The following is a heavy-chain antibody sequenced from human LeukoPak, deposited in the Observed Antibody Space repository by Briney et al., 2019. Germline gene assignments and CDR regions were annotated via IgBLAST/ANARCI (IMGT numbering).Heavy chain of an antibody. D-gene: IGHD3-3*01. CDR2: IYYSGST. CDR1: GGSIRSTSYY. CDR3: GRLFYDFWSGHYYYYMDV. V-gene: IGHV4-39*01. Sequence: SETLSLTCTVSGGSIRSTSYYWGWIRQPPGKGLEWIGGIYYSGSTYYNPSLKSRVTISVDTSKNQFSLKLSSVTAADTALYYCGRLFYDFWSGHYYYYMDVWGKGTTVTVSS. J-gene: IGHJ6*03.